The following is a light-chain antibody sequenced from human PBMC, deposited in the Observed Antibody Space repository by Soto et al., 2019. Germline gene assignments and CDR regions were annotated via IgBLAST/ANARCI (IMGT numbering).Light chain of an antibody. CDR3: QQYGSSPWT. CDR1: QSVRSSY. J-gene: IGKJ1*01. CDR2: GAS. Sequence: EIVLTQSPGNLSLSPGERATLSCRASQSVRSSYLAWYQRKPGLAPRLLIYGASSRATGIPDRFSGSGSGTDFTLTISRLEPEDFAVYYCQQYGSSPWTFGQGTKVEIK. V-gene: IGKV3-20*01.